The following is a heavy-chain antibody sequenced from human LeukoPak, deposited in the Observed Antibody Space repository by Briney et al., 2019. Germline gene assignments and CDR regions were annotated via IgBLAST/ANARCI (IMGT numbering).Heavy chain of an antibody. CDR2: IYYSGTT. CDR1: GGSISSHY. D-gene: IGHD6-19*01. V-gene: IGHV4-39*01. Sequence: SETLSLTCTVSGGSISSHYWTWIRQPPGKGLEWIGSIYYSGTTYYSPSLKSRVIMSVDTSNNQFSLKLSSVTAADTAVYYCARRGSGWFWGQGTLVTVSS. CDR3: ARRGSGWF. J-gene: IGHJ4*02.